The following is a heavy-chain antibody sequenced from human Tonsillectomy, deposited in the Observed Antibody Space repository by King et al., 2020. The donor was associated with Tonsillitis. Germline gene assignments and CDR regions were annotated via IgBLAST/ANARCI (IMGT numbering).Heavy chain of an antibody. V-gene: IGHV3-7*01. CDR2: IKQDGSET. Sequence: VQLVESGGGLVQPGGSLRLSCAASGFTFTRHWMTWVSQVPGKGLKWVANIKQDGSETDYADSVKGRFTISRDNAKNSLFQQMNTLRDEDTAIYYCARNNWYSDHLGGLDVWGQGTTVTVSS. CDR3: ARNNWYSDHLGGLDV. CDR1: GFTFTRHW. D-gene: IGHD2-21*01. J-gene: IGHJ3*01.